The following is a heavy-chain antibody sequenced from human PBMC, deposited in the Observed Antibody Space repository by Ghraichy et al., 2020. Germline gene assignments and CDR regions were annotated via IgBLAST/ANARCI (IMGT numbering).Heavy chain of an antibody. V-gene: IGHV3-74*01. Sequence: GGSLRLSCAASGFTLSSYWMHWVRQVPGKGLVWVSRISRDGRSTTYADSVKGRFTTSRDNAKNTVYLQMNSLRAEDTAVYFCARSGYNYGPGADLWGQGTLVTVSS. CDR2: ISRDGRST. CDR3: ARSGYNYGPGADL. J-gene: IGHJ4*02. CDR1: GFTLSSYW. D-gene: IGHD5-18*01.